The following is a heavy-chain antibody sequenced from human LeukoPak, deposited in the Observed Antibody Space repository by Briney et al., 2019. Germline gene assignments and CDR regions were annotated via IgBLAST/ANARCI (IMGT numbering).Heavy chain of an antibody. J-gene: IGHJ4*02. CDR3: ARQHRSCSPATCSFKHFDQ. CDR1: GFTFSDDY. V-gene: IGHV3-11*04. Sequence: NPGGSLRLSCAASGFTFSDDYMSWIRQAPGKGLEWLSYISGSGSTMYYADSVAGRLTISRDNAKNSLYLQMNSLGAEDTAVYFCARQHRSCSPATCSFKHFDQWGQGTLVTVSS. CDR2: ISGSGSTM. D-gene: IGHD2-2*01.